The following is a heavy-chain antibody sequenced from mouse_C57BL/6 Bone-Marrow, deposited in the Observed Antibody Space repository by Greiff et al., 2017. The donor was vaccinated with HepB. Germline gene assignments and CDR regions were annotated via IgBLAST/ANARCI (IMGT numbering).Heavy chain of an antibody. J-gene: IGHJ2*01. CDR1: GYTFTSYW. CDR3: AREREDSSGYFDY. CDR2: INPSNGGT. V-gene: IGHV1-53*01. Sequence: QVQLQQSGTELVKPGASVKLSCKASGYTFTSYWMHWVKQRPGQGLEWIGNINPSNGGTNYNEKFKSKATLTVDKSSSTAYMQLSSLTSEDSAVYYCAREREDSSGYFDYWGQGTTLTVSS. D-gene: IGHD3-2*02.